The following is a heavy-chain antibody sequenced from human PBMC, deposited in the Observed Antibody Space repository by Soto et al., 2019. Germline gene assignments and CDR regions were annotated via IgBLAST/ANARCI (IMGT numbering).Heavy chain of an antibody. J-gene: IGHJ5*01. CDR3: ARVQGGRQFAGSLPTQNRFDS. CDR2: ISVHKGNT. Sequence: QVQLVQSGPEVKKPGASVKVSCKASGYTFSSYDFTWVRQAPGQGLEWMGWISVHKGNTNHALKFQGRVTMTTDTAPSKIYMELRGLRSDATAVDYCARVQGGRQFAGSLPTQNRFDSGGLGTLVTVSS. V-gene: IGHV1-18*04. CDR1: GYTFSSYD. D-gene: IGHD2-15*01.